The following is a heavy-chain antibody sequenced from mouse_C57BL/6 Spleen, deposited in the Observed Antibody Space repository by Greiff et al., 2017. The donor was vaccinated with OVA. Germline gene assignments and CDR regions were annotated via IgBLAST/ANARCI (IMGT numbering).Heavy chain of an antibody. CDR3: ARGAPYYGNYEWYFDV. V-gene: IGHV1-80*01. D-gene: IGHD2-10*01. CDR2: IYPGDGDT. Sequence: QVQLKQSGAELVKPGASVKISCKASGYAFSSYWMNWVKQRPGKGLEWIGQIYPGDGDTNYNGKFKGKATLTADKSSSTAYMQLSSLTSEDSAVYFCARGAPYYGNYEWYFDVWGTGTTVTVSS. J-gene: IGHJ1*03. CDR1: GYAFSSYW.